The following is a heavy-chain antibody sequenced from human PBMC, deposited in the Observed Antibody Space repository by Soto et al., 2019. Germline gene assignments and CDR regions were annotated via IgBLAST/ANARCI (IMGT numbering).Heavy chain of an antibody. D-gene: IGHD4-17*01. CDR1: GGSIRSYY. Sequence: QVQLQESGPGLVKPSETLSLTCHVSGGSIRSYYWSWIRQPPGKGLEWIGYIFYSGSTNYNPSLKSRVTLSVDTSKNQLSLKLTSVTAADTAVYYCARAGYYGVTNDAFDIWGQGTMVNVSS. J-gene: IGHJ3*02. CDR2: IFYSGST. V-gene: IGHV4-59*01. CDR3: ARAGYYGVTNDAFDI.